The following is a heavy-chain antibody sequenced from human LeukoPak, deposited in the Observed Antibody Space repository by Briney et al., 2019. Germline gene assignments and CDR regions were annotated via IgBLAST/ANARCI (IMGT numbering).Heavy chain of an antibody. CDR2: IYYSGST. Sequence: SETLSLTCTVSGGSISSSSYYWGWIRQPPGKGLEWIGSIYYSGSTYYNPSLKSRVTISVDTSKNQFSLKLSSVTAADTAVYYCASPGLRRSGYYKGNWFDPWGQGTLVTVSS. J-gene: IGHJ5*02. CDR3: ASPGLRRSGYYKGNWFDP. CDR1: GGSISSSSYY. V-gene: IGHV4-39*01. D-gene: IGHD3-3*01.